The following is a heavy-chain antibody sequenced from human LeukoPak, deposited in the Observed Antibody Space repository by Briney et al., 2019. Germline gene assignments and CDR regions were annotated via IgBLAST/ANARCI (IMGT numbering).Heavy chain of an antibody. CDR1: GYSISSGYY. V-gene: IGHV4-38-2*01. Sequence: SETLSLTCAVSGYSISSGYYWGRIRQPPGEGPEWIGSIYHSGSTYYNPSLKSRVTISVDTSKNQFSLKLSSVTAADTAVYYCARQGDQLLSLNWFDPWGQGTLVTVSS. CDR3: ARQGDQLLSLNWFDP. D-gene: IGHD2-2*01. J-gene: IGHJ5*02. CDR2: IYHSGST.